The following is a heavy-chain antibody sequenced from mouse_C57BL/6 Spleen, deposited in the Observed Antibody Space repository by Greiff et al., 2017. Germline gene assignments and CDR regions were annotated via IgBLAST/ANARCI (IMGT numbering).Heavy chain of an antibody. CDR1: GYTFTDYN. J-gene: IGHJ3*01. CDR3: ARGGYDGSFAY. CDR2: INPNNGGT. Sequence: EVQLVESGPELVKPGASVKMSCQASGYTFTDYNMHWVKQSHGKSLEWIGDINPNNGGTSYNQKFKGKATLNVNKSSSTAYMAIRSLTSEDSAVYYCARGGYDGSFAYWGQGTLVTVSA. D-gene: IGHD2-2*01. V-gene: IGHV1-22*01.